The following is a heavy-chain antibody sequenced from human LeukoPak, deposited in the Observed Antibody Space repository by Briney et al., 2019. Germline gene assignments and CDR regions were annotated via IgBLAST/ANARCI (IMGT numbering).Heavy chain of an antibody. CDR2: IYYSGST. CDR1: GGSISSYY. CDR3: ARIGPWLGQYYFDY. Sequence: SETLSLTCTVSGGSISSYYWSWIRQPPGKGLEWIGYIYYSGSTNYNPSLKSRVTITVATSKNQITLKLSSVTAADTAVCYCARIGPWLGQYYFDYGGQGTLVTVSS. V-gene: IGHV4-59*01. J-gene: IGHJ4*02. D-gene: IGHD6-19*01.